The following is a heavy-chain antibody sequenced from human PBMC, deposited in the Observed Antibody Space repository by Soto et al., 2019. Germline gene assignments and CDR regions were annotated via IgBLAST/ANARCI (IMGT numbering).Heavy chain of an antibody. CDR2: IYYSGST. CDR1: GGSISSGGYY. Sequence: SETLSLTCTVSGGSISSGGYYWSWIRQHPGKGLEWIGYIYYSGSTYYNPSLKSRVTISVDTSKNQFSLKLSSVTAADTAVYYCARNRQEWFGELLDAGGIYFDYWGQGTLVTVSS. J-gene: IGHJ4*02. V-gene: IGHV4-31*03. D-gene: IGHD3-10*01. CDR3: ARNRQEWFGELLDAGGIYFDY.